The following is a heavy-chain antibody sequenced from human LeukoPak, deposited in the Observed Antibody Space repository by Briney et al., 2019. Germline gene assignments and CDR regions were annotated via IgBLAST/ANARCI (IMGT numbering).Heavy chain of an antibody. J-gene: IGHJ4*02. CDR3: TRDVNWGSFDY. D-gene: IGHD3-16*01. Sequence: GGSLRLSCAASGFTLTGYWMHWVRQAPGKGLVWVSRSDSDESNRSYADSVKGRFTISRDNAKNTLYLQMNSLRAEDTAVYFCTRDVNWGSFDYWGQGTLVTVSS. CDR2: SDSDESNR. CDR1: GFTLTGYW. V-gene: IGHV3-74*01.